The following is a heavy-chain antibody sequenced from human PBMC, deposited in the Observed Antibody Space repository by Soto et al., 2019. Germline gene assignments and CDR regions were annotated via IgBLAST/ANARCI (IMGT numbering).Heavy chain of an antibody. Sequence: QVQLQESGPGQVKHSQTLFLTCTVSGGSISSGGYYWSWIRQHPGKGLEWIGYIYYSGSTYYNPSLKSRVTISVDTSKNQFSLKLSSVTAADTAVYYCARTGYYYEADYWGQGTLVTVSS. CDR1: GGSISSGGYY. CDR2: IYYSGST. CDR3: ARTGYYYEADY. J-gene: IGHJ4*02. D-gene: IGHD3-22*01. V-gene: IGHV4-31*03.